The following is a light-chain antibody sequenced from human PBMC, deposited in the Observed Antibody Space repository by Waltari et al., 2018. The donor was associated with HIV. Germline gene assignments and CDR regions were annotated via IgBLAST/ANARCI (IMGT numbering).Light chain of an antibody. CDR2: DAS. Sequence: IVLTQSPVTLSLSPGERATLSCRASQSVGSYLAWYQQKPGQAPRLLVYDASNRATGIPARFSGSGSETDFTLTISSLEPEDFAVYYCQQRRTWPPSWTFSQGTKVEIK. CDR3: QQRRTWPPSWT. CDR1: QSVGSY. J-gene: IGKJ1*01. V-gene: IGKV3-11*01.